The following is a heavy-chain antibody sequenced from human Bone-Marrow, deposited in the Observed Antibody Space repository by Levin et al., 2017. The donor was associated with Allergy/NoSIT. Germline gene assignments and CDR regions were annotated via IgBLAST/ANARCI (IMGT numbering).Heavy chain of an antibody. Sequence: SCAASGFTVSNNYMSWVRQAPGKGLEWVSIIYSGGTTYYADSVKGRFTSSRDTSKNTLYLQMNSLRAEDTAIYYCTRENRGWFDPWGQGTLVTVSS. CDR1: GFTVSNNY. CDR2: IYSGGTT. J-gene: IGHJ5*02. CDR3: TRENRGWFDP. V-gene: IGHV3-53*01.